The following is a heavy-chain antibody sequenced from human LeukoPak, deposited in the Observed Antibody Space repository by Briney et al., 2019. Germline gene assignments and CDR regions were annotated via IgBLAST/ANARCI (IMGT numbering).Heavy chain of an antibody. D-gene: IGHD2-2*01. CDR1: GGSISSSSYY. CDR2: FYSSVTT. J-gene: IGHJ6*03. V-gene: IGHV4-39*07. Sequence: SETLSLTCIVSGGSISSSSYYWGWIRQPPWKGLEWIGSFYSSVTTYYNPSLKSRVTISIDTSKNQFSLKLSSVTAADTAVYYCARTTEGYCSSTRCYGFDYYYYMDVWGKGTTVTISS. CDR3: ARTTEGYCSSTRCYGFDYYYYMDV.